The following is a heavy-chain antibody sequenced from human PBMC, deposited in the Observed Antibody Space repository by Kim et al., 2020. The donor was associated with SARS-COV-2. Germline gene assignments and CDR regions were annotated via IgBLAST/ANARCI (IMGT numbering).Heavy chain of an antibody. CDR3: ARGSDYHGLDG. CDR2: ISPNNGAT. J-gene: IGHJ6*02. V-gene: IGHV1-2*02. CDR1: GYPFSGFY. Sequence: ASVKVSCKTSGYPFSGFYIHWVRQAPGQGLECMGWISPNNGATKYAEASQGRVTMTRDTSINTAYLELSRVKSDDTAIYFCARGSDYHGLDGWGQGTTLTVSS.